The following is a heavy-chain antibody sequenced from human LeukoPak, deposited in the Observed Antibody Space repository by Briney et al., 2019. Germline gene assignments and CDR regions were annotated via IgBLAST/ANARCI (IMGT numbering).Heavy chain of an antibody. CDR2: MNEDGSGT. J-gene: IGHJ4*02. D-gene: IGHD7-27*01. Sequence: GGSLRLSCAVSGFIIGSSWMSWVRQTPGKGLEWVADMNEDGSGTYYVDSVKGRFTVSRDNAQNSVYLQMNSLRVEDTSVYYCARGPAWGAIDYWGQGTLVTVSS. V-gene: IGHV3-7*01. CDR3: ARGPAWGAIDY. CDR1: GFIIGSSW.